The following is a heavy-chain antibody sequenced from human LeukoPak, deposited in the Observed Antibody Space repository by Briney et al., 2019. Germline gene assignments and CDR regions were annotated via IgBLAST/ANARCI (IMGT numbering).Heavy chain of an antibody. Sequence: GVSLRLSCAASGFTFSSYAMSWVRQAPGKGLEWVSGISGSGGSTYYADSVKGRFTISRDNSKNTLYLQMDSLRAEDTAIYYCAKLSAYGGNSLLDYWGQGTLVTV. CDR1: GFTFSSYA. D-gene: IGHD4-23*01. CDR2: ISGSGGST. CDR3: AKLSAYGGNSLLDY. J-gene: IGHJ4*02. V-gene: IGHV3-23*01.